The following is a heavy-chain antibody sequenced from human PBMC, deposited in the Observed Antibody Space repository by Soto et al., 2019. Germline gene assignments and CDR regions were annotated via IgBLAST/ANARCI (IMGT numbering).Heavy chain of an antibody. V-gene: IGHV4-30-4*01. CDR1: GASVGSGEYY. D-gene: IGHD5-18*01. CDR3: ARDVAHGYTENV. Sequence: QVQLQESGPGLVKPSQTLSLACSVSGASVGSGEYYYSWIRQPPGKGLEWIGYIYDSGITHYTPSLKGRLTMSLDTSNNQVSLKLHSVTAGDTAVYFCARDVAHGYTENVWGQGTLVTVSS. CDR2: IYDSGIT. J-gene: IGHJ3*01.